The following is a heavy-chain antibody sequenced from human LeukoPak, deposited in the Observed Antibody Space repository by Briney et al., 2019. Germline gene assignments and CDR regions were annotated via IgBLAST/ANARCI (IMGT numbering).Heavy chain of an antibody. CDR3: ASSGQGSCSSTSCYAAFDY. V-gene: IGHV4-39*01. Sequence: PSETLSLTCTVSGGSISSSSHYWGWIRQPPGKGLEWIGSIYYSGSTYYNPSLKSRVTISVDTSKNQFSLKLSSVSAADTAVYYCASSGQGSCSSTSCYAAFDYWGQGTLVTVSS. D-gene: IGHD2-2*01. CDR2: IYYSGST. J-gene: IGHJ4*02. CDR1: GGSISSSSHY.